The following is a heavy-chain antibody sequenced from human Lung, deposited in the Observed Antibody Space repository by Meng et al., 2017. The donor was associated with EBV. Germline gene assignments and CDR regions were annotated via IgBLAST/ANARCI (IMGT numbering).Heavy chain of an antibody. Sequence: QVQLVQSGSELKRPXXXXKVXXKASGYTFTSYAMNWVRQAPGQGLEWMGWINTNTGNPAYAQGFTGRFVFSLDTSVSTAYLQISSLKAEDTAVYYCARGDYYDSSGLDYWGQGTLVTVSS. CDR1: GYTFTSYA. V-gene: IGHV7-4-1*02. D-gene: IGHD3-22*01. J-gene: IGHJ4*02. CDR2: INTNTGNP. CDR3: ARGDYYDSSGLDY.